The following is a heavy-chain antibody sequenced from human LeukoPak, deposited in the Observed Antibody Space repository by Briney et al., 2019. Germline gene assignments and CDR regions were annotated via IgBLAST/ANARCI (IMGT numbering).Heavy chain of an antibody. V-gene: IGHV3-7*03. J-gene: IGHJ3*02. Sequence: PGGALRVSCAASGFIFTTYWMTWVRQAAGRGRAWVANIKQDGSETYYVDTVKGRFTIFRDNTKNSLYLQMINLRAEDTAMYYCASSVFSFSGSQWDPFDIWGQGTMVTVSS. D-gene: IGHD6-19*01. CDR1: GFIFTTYW. CDR3: ASSVFSFSGSQWDPFDI. CDR2: IKQDGSET.